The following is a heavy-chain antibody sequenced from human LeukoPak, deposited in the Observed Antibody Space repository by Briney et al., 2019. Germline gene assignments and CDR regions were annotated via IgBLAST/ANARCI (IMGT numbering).Heavy chain of an antibody. CDR3: ARALVAGVTLNALDI. CDR1: GFSFSSYW. J-gene: IGHJ3*02. D-gene: IGHD2-15*01. CDR2: TQSDGSTT. V-gene: IGHV3-74*01. Sequence: QHAGSLRLSCAASGFSFSSYWLHWVRQAPGKGLVWVARTQSDGSTTNYADSVKGRFTMSRDNAKKTLYVQMNSLRAEDTAVYYCARALVAGVTLNALDIWGQGTMVTVSS.